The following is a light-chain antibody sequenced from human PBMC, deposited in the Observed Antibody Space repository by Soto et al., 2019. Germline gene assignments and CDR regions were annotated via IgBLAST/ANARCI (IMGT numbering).Light chain of an antibody. CDR2: EVS. V-gene: IGLV2-14*01. J-gene: IGLJ1*01. Sequence: QSVLTQPASVSGSPGQSITISCTGTSSDVGGYNYVSWYQQHPGKAAKLMIYEVSNRPLGVSNRFSGSKSGNTASLTISGLQAEDEADYYCSSYTSSSTPYVFGTGTKLTVL. CDR1: SSDVGGYNY. CDR3: SSYTSSSTPYV.